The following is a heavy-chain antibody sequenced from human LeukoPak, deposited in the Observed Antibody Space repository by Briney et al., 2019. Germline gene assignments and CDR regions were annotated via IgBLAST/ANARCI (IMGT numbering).Heavy chain of an antibody. V-gene: IGHV3-23*01. Sequence: GGSLRLSCAASGFTFKSYAMIWVRQAPGKGLESVSSISTAGDRTYYTDSVKGRFAISRDNAKNSLYLQMNSLRAEDTAVYYCARCRTTVTAMPGYWGQGTLVTVSS. J-gene: IGHJ4*02. CDR1: GFTFKSYA. D-gene: IGHD4-17*01. CDR2: ISTAGDRT. CDR3: ARCRTTVTAMPGY.